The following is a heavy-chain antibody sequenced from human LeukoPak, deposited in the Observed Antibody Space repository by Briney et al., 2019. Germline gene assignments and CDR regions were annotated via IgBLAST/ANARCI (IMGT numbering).Heavy chain of an antibody. CDR1: GFTFSSYE. D-gene: IGHD1-26*01. V-gene: IGHV3-48*03. CDR2: ISSSGSTI. J-gene: IGHJ6*04. Sequence: PGGSLRLSCAASGFTFSSYEMNWVRQAPGKGLEWVSYISSSGSTIYYADSVKGRFTISRDNAKNSLYLQMNSLRAEDTAVCYCARGEGGYYYYGMDVWGKGTTVTVSS. CDR3: ARGEGGYYYYGMDV.